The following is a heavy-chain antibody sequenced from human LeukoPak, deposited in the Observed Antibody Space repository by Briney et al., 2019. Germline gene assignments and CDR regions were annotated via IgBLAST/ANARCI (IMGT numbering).Heavy chain of an antibody. D-gene: IGHD3-3*01. Sequence: GGSLRLSCAASGFTFSSYSMNWVRQAPGKGLEWVSSISSSSSYIYYADSVKGRFTISRDNAKNSLYLQMNSLRAEDTAVYYCARDQLRYDFWSGQYYFDYWGQRTLVTVSS. CDR2: ISSSSSYI. CDR1: GFTFSSYS. J-gene: IGHJ4*02. CDR3: ARDQLRYDFWSGQYYFDY. V-gene: IGHV3-21*01.